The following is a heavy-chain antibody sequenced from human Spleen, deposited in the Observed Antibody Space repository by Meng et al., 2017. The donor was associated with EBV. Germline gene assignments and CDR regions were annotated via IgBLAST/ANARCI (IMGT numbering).Heavy chain of an antibody. D-gene: IGHD3-10*01. CDR2: IYHSGST. CDR3: AGNYGGNLGWIDP. Sequence: QLQLQESGPGLVKPSQTLSLTCTISGGSTSSGGNLWSWIRQSPGKGLEWIGYIYHSGSTYYNPSLKSRVTMSVDRSKNQFSLRLTSVTAADTAVYYCAGNYGGNLGWIDPWGQGTLVTVSS. J-gene: IGHJ5*02. CDR1: GGSTSSGGNL. V-gene: IGHV4-30-2*06.